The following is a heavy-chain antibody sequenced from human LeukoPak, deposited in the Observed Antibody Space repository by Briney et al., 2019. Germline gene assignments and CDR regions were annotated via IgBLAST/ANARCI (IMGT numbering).Heavy chain of an antibody. Sequence: KPSETLSLTCTVSGDSISSSSYYWGWIRQPPGKGLESIGSLYYSGSTYYNPSLKSRVTISVDTSKNQFSLRLSSLTAADTAVYYCARERREQLLPPYTRSVTYFDFWGQGSLVTVSS. D-gene: IGHD2-2*01. CDR1: GDSISSSSYY. CDR2: LYYSGST. CDR3: ARERREQLLPPYTRSVTYFDF. J-gene: IGHJ4*02. V-gene: IGHV4-39*07.